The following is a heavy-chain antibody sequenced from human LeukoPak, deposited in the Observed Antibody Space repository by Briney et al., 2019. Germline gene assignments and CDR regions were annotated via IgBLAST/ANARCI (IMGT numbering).Heavy chain of an antibody. CDR3: AKERFGESSYYYYYMDV. CDR1: GGSFSGYY. J-gene: IGHJ6*03. V-gene: IGHV4-34*01. D-gene: IGHD3-10*01. Sequence: PSETLSLTCAVYGGSFSGYYWSWIRQPPGKGLEWIGSIYYSGSTYYNPSLKSRVTISVDTSKNQFSLKLSSVTAADTAVYYCAKERFGESSYYYYYMDVWGKGTTVTISS. CDR2: IYYSGST.